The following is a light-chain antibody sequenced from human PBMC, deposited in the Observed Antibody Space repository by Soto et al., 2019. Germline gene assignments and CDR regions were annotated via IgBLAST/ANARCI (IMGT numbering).Light chain of an antibody. CDR1: SSDVGGYNY. CDR2: DVT. Sequence: QSVLTQPASVSGSPGQSITISCTGTSSDVGGYNYVSWYQQHPGKAPKLMIYDVTNRPSGVSNRFSGSKSGTTASLTISGLQAEDEADYYCSSYTGSSNFDVFGTGTKLTVL. J-gene: IGLJ1*01. CDR3: SSYTGSSNFDV. V-gene: IGLV2-14*01.